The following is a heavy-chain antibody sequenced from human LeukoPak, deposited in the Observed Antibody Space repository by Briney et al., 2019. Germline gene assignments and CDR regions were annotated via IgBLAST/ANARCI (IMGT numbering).Heavy chain of an antibody. J-gene: IGHJ4*02. Sequence: GGSLRLSCAASGFTFSSYGMHWVRQAPGKGLEWVAVIWYDGSNKYYADSVRGRFTISRDNPKDTLFLQMNSLRTEDTAVYYCAKRSNFWTGYLDYWGQGTLVTVSS. CDR2: IWYDGSNK. D-gene: IGHD3/OR15-3a*01. CDR1: GFTFSSYG. CDR3: AKRSNFWTGYLDY. V-gene: IGHV3-33*06.